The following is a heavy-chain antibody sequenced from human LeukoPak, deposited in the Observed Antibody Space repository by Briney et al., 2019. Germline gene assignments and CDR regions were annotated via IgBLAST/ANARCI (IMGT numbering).Heavy chain of an antibody. CDR3: ARVGSSGWYVDY. CDR1: GFTFSSYA. V-gene: IGHV3-30*04. CDR2: ISYDGSNK. Sequence: GGSLRLSCAASGFTFSSYAMHWVRQAPGKGLEWVAVISYDGSNKYYADSVKGRFTISRDNSENTLYLQMNSLRAEDTAVYYCARVGSSGWYVDYWGQGTLVTVSS. J-gene: IGHJ4*02. D-gene: IGHD6-19*01.